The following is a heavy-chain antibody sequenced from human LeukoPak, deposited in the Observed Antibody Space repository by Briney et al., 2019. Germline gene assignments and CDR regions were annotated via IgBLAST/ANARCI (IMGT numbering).Heavy chain of an antibody. CDR1: GFTFGDYA. D-gene: IGHD3-9*01. J-gene: IGHJ4*02. Sequence: GGSLTLSCTPSGFTFGDYATRWARHARGEGLECLTFIRSKAYDGTTENAACVKGRYTISRDDSKSIAYLQMNSLKTEDTAVYYCTRGDLVTGYPGDYFDYWGRGGLVTVP. CDR3: TRGDLVTGYPGDYFDY. V-gene: IGHV3-49*04. CDR2: IRSKAYDGTT.